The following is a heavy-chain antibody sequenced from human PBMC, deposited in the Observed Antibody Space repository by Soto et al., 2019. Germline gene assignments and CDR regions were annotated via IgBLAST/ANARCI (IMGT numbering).Heavy chain of an antibody. Sequence: SPTLSLTCAISGDSVSSNSAAWNWIRQSPSRGLEWLGRTYYRSKWYNDYAVSVKSRITINPDTSKNQFSLQLNSGTPEDTAVYYCARALTTVTTRVVYYYMDVWGKGTTVTVSS. CDR1: GDSVSSNSAA. D-gene: IGHD4-17*01. J-gene: IGHJ6*03. CDR2: TYYRSKWYN. V-gene: IGHV6-1*01. CDR3: ARALTTVTTRVVYYYMDV.